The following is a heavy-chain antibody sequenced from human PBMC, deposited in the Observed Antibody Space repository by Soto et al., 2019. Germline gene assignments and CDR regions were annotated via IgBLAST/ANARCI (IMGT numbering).Heavy chain of an antibody. CDR3: TRDRGGNRLYYAMAV. V-gene: IGHV1-69*13. CDR1: GGSFRTYT. CDR2: IIPIFGSV. Sequence: SVKVSCKASGGSFRTYTTSWVRQAPGQGLEWVGGIIPIFGSVNYAQRFRDRVTITADESTSTAYMELRNLRSEDTAVYYCTRDRGGNRLYYAMAVWGQGTTVTVSS. J-gene: IGHJ6*02.